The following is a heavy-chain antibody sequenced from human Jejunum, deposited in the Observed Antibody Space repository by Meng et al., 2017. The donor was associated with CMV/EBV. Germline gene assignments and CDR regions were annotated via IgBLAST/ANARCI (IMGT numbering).Heavy chain of an antibody. J-gene: IGHJ4*02. D-gene: IGHD5-18*01. CDR3: ALNKEGYSYVFES. CDR1: GFDVSSNY. V-gene: IGHV3-53*01. CDR2: LYSGGAT. Sequence: EVQLVESGGGLIQPGGSLRLSCAASGFDVSSNYMTWVRQAPGKGLKWVSVLYSGGATYYTDSVRGRFTISRDNSKNTLYLQMNSLRVQDTAVYYCALNKEGYSYVFESWGQGILVTVSS.